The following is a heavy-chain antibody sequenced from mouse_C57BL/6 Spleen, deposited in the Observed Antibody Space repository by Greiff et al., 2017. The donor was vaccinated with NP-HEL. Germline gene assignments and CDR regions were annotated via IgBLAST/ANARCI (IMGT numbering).Heavy chain of an antibody. J-gene: IGHJ3*01. D-gene: IGHD1-1*01. CDR3: ARNYGSRKGPWFAY. CDR1: GYTFTSYW. CDR2: IDPSDSYT. Sequence: QVQLKESGAELVKPGASVKLSCKASGYTFTSYWMQWVKQRPGQGLEWIGEIDPSDSYTNYNQKFKGKATLTVDTSSSTAYMQLSSLTSEDSAVYYCARNYGSRKGPWFAYWGQGTLVTVSA. V-gene: IGHV1-50*01.